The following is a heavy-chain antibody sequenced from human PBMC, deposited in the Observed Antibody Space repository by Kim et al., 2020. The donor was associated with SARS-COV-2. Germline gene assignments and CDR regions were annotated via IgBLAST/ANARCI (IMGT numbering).Heavy chain of an antibody. CDR1: GFTFSRYG. CDR2: ISSSSSTI. Sequence: GGSLRLSCVASGFTFSRYGMNWVRQAPGKGLEWISYISSSSSTIYSADSVKGRITISRDDAKNSLSLQMNSLRGEDTAVYYCARGPGVGTTPGDYYYYGLDVWGQGTTVTVSS. D-gene: IGHD1-26*01. J-gene: IGHJ6*02. V-gene: IGHV3-48*04. CDR3: ARGPGVGTTPGDYYYYGLDV.